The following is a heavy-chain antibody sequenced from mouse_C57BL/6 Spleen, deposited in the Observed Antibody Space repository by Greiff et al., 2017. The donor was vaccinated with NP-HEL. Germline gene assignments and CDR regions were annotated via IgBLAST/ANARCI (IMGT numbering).Heavy chain of an antibody. CDR1: GFTFTDYY. J-gene: IGHJ3*01. V-gene: IGHV7-3*01. CDR2: IRNKANGYTT. Sequence: EVKLMESGGGLVQPGGSLSLSCAASGFTFTDYYMSWVRQPPGKALEWLGFIRNKANGYTTEYSASVKGRFTISRDNSQSILYLQMNALRAEDSATYYCASSPRGWFAYWGRGTLVTVSA. CDR3: ASSPRGWFAY.